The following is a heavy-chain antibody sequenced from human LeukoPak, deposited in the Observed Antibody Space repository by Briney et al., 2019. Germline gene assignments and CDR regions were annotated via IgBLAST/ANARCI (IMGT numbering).Heavy chain of an antibody. J-gene: IGHJ4*02. D-gene: IGHD3-22*01. CDR3: ARAYCYDSSGYLYYFDY. V-gene: IGHV5-51*01. CDR1: GYSFTSYW. Sequence: GESLKISCKGSGYSFTSYWIGWVRQMPGKGLEWMGIIYPGDSDTRYSPSFQGQVTISADKSISTAYLQWSSLKASDTAMYYCARAYCYDSSGYLYYFDYWGQGTLVTVSS. CDR2: IYPGDSDT.